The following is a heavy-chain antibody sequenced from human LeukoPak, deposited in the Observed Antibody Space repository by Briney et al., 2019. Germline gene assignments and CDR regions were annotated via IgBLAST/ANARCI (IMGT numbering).Heavy chain of an antibody. J-gene: IGHJ4*02. V-gene: IGHV3-74*01. D-gene: IGHD6-6*01. CDR2: INDDGNNI. Sequence: GGSLRLSCAASGFTFSTYWMHWVRQVPGKGLVWVSRINDDGNNIRYADSVKGRFSISRDNAKNSLYLQMNALRAEDTAVYYCARDVRPDYWGQGTLVTVST. CDR1: GFTFSTYW. CDR3: ARDVRPDY.